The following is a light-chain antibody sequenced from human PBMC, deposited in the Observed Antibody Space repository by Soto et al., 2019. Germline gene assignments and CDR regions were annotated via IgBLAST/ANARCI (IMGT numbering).Light chain of an antibody. V-gene: IGKV3-15*01. J-gene: IGKJ5*01. CDR2: GAS. Sequence: EIVMTQSPATLSVSPGEGATLSCKVSQSISSNLAWYQQKPGQAPRLLIYGASTRATGIPAKFSGSGSGTAFTLTITSLLSEDFAVYYCHQYNNWPLTFGQGTRLEIK. CDR1: QSISSN. CDR3: HQYNNWPLT.